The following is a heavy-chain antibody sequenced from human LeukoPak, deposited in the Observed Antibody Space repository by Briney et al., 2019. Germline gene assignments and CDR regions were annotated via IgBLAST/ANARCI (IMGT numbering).Heavy chain of an antibody. CDR1: GFTFSSYA. Sequence: GGSLRLSCAASGFTFSSYAMHWVRQAPGKGLEWVAVISYDGSNKYYADSVKGRFTISRDNAKNSLYLQMNSLRAEDTAVYYCARCTIFGVVPEGNYYGMDVWGQGTTVTVSS. V-gene: IGHV3-30-3*01. D-gene: IGHD3-3*01. CDR2: ISYDGSNK. CDR3: ARCTIFGVVPEGNYYGMDV. J-gene: IGHJ6*02.